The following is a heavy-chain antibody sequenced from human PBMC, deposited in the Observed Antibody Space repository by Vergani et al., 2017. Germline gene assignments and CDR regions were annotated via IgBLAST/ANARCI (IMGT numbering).Heavy chain of an antibody. J-gene: IGHJ4*02. Sequence: QVLLVESGGGVVQPGRSLRLSCAVSGFTFISYGMHWVRQAPGKGLEWVALISYDGSNKYYADSVKGRFTISRDNSKNTLYLQMASLRAEDTAVYYCATDLTSLPPSPIDYWGQGTLVTVSS. CDR1: GFTFISYG. D-gene: IGHD1-14*01. CDR3: ATDLTSLPPSPIDY. V-gene: IGHV3-30*03. CDR2: ISYDGSNK.